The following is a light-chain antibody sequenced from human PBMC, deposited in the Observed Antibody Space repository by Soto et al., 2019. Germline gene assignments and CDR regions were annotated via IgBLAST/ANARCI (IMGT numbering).Light chain of an antibody. V-gene: IGKV1-5*03. Sequence: DIQMTPSPSALSASVGDRATITCRASQSISSWLAWYQQKPGKAPKLLIYKASSLESGVPSRFSGSGSGTEFTLTISSLQPDDFATYYCQQYNSYSITFGQGTRLEIK. CDR1: QSISSW. CDR3: QQYNSYSIT. J-gene: IGKJ5*01. CDR2: KAS.